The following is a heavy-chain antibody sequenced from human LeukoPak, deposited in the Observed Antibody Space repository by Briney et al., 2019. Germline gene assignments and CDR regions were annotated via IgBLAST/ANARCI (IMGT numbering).Heavy chain of an antibody. CDR3: ARQTRTMIVVVIRLDAFDI. CDR1: GGSISSSSYY. CDR2: IYYSGST. J-gene: IGHJ3*02. D-gene: IGHD3-22*01. Sequence: SETLSLTCTVSGGSISSSSYYWGWIRQPPGKGLEWIGSIYYSGSTYYNPPLRSRVTISVDTSKNQFSLKLSSVTAADTAVYYCARQTRTMIVVVIRLDAFDIWGQGTMVTVSS. V-gene: IGHV4-39*01.